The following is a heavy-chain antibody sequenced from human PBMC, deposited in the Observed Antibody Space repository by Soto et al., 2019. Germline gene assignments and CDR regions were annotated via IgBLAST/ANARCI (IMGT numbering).Heavy chain of an antibody. Sequence: QVQLVESGGRVVQPGSSLRLSCVASGYTFSAYGMHWVRQAPGKGLEWVAVIWYDGSKQYYPDSVQGRFIISRDDSKSTLYPQMDSLRVEDTAVYYCVRDPGVTSYYFDSWGQGTLVTVSS. D-gene: IGHD2-2*01. CDR3: VRDPGVTSYYFDS. V-gene: IGHV3-33*01. J-gene: IGHJ4*02. CDR1: GYTFSAYG. CDR2: IWYDGSKQ.